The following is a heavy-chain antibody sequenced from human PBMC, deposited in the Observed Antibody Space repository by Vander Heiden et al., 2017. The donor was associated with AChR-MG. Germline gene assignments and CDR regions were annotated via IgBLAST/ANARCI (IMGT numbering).Heavy chain of an antibody. CDR3: AKGGLRTGFDP. CDR1: GFTCSSYA. V-gene: IGHV3-23*01. J-gene: IGHJ5*02. Sequence: EVQLLESGGGLVQPGGSLVLSCAASGFTCSSYAVSWVRQAPGKGLEWVSAISGSGGSTYYADSVKGRFTISRDNSKNTLYLQMNSLRAEDTAVYYCAKGGLRTGFDPWGQGTLVTVSS. CDR2: ISGSGGST. D-gene: IGHD3-16*01.